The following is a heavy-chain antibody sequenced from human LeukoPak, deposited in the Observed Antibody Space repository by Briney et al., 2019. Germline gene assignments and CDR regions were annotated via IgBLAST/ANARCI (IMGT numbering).Heavy chain of an antibody. CDR1: GFTLSSYS. D-gene: IGHD2-21*01. Sequence: GGSLRLSCAASGFTLSSYSMNWVRQAPGKGLEWVSSISSSSSYIYYADSVKGRFTISRDNAKNSLYLQMNSLRAEDTAVYYCARDIAYCGGDCYSGYFQHRGQGTLVTVSS. CDR3: ARDIAYCGGDCYSGYFQH. J-gene: IGHJ1*01. CDR2: ISSSSSYI. V-gene: IGHV3-21*01.